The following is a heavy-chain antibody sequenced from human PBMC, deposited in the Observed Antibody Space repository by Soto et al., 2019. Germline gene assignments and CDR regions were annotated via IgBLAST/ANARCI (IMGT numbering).Heavy chain of an antibody. J-gene: IGHJ5*02. V-gene: IGHV4-59*01. CDR2: VYYSGTT. CDR1: NGSISTYY. CDR3: AKDYLWTGFDP. D-gene: IGHD2-21*01. Sequence: XGTLSLTCTVSNGSISTYYWSWVRQAPGKGLEWIGYVYYSGTTNYNPSLKSRVTISVDTSKNQFSLKLKSVTAADTAVYYCAKDYLWTGFDPWGQGILVTVS.